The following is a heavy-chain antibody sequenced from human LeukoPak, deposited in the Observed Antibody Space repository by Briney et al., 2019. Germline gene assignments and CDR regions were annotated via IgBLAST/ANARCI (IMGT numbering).Heavy chain of an antibody. CDR2: INHSGST. Sequence: PSETLSLTCAVYGGSFSGYYWSWIRQPPGKGLEWSGEINHSGSTNYNRSLKSRVTISVDTSKNQFSLKLNSVTAADTAMYYCARSFSPNYYDLLDYWGQGTLVTVSS. CDR1: GGSFSGYY. CDR3: ARSFSPNYYDLLDY. V-gene: IGHV4-34*01. J-gene: IGHJ4*02. D-gene: IGHD3-22*01.